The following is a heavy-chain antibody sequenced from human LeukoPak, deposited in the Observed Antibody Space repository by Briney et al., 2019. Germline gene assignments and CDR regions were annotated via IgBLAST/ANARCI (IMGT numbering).Heavy chain of an antibody. CDR2: IWYDGSNK. CDR1: GFSFKTYG. V-gene: IGHV3-33*06. D-gene: IGHD1-26*01. Sequence: QPGRSLRLSCAASGFSFKTYGMHWVRQAPGKGLEWVAVIWYDGSNKYYADSVKGRFTMSRDNSKNTLYLQMNSLRAEDTAVYYCAKAGGGSSYGVDEFDIWGQGTMVTVSS. CDR3: AKAGGGSSYGVDEFDI. J-gene: IGHJ3*02.